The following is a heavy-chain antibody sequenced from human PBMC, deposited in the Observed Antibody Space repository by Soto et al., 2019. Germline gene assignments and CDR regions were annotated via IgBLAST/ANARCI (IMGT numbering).Heavy chain of an antibody. CDR1: GDSVSSNSAA. CDR3: ARGGPARHYYYYYMDV. CDR2: TYYRSKWYN. Sequence: SQTLSLTCAISGDSVSSNSAAWNWIRQSPSRGLEWLGRTYYRSKWYNDYAVSVKSRITINPDTSKNQFSLQLNSVTPEDTAVYYCARGGPARHYYYYYMDVWGKGTTVTVSS. J-gene: IGHJ6*03. D-gene: IGHD6-6*01. V-gene: IGHV6-1*01.